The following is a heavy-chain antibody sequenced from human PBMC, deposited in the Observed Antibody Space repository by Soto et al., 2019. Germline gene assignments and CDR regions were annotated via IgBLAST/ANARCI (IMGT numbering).Heavy chain of an antibody. V-gene: IGHV1-2*04. D-gene: IGHD4-17*01. CDR1: GYTFTGYY. CDR3: ARSPFDYGGNPRFDFDI. J-gene: IGHJ3*02. Sequence: ASVKVSCKASGYTFTGYYMHWVRQAPGQGLEWMGWINPNSGGTNYAQKFQGWVTMTRDTSISTAYMELSRLRSDDTAVYYCARSPFDYGGNPRFDFDIWGQGTMVTVSS. CDR2: INPNSGGT.